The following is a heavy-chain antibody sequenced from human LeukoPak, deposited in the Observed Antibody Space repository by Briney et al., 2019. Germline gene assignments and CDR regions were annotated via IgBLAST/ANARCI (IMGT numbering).Heavy chain of an antibody. V-gene: IGHV1-46*01. Sequence: ASVKVSCKASGYTFTSYYMHWVRQAPGQGLEWMGIINPSGGSTSYAQKFQGRVTMTRDTSTSTVYMELSSLRSEDTAVYYCARDGIVVVPAARRYFQHWGQGTLVTVSS. CDR3: ARDGIVVVPAARRYFQH. J-gene: IGHJ1*01. CDR1: GYTFTSYY. CDR2: INPSGGST. D-gene: IGHD2-2*01.